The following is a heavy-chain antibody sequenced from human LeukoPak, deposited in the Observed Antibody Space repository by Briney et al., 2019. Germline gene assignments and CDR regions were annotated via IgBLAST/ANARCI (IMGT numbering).Heavy chain of an antibody. CDR1: GFTFSSYG. CDR3: AKSAAIAHHYYYYMDV. Sequence: GGSLRLSCAASGFTFSSYGMHWVRQAPGKGLEWVAFIRDDGSNKYYADSVKGRFTISRDNSKNTLYLQMNSLRAEDTAVYYCAKSAAIAHHYYYYMDVWGKGTTVTVSS. J-gene: IGHJ6*03. V-gene: IGHV3-30*02. CDR2: IRDDGSNK. D-gene: IGHD2-2*02.